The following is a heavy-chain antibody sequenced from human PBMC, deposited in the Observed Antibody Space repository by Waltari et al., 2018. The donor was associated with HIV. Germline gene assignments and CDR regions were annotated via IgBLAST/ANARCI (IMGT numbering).Heavy chain of an antibody. Sequence: QVQLQQWGTGLLKPSGTLSLRCAIYGTSFSGYYWSWIRQTPALGLEWIGEVSHSADTKYNPSFAGRVSISADVSKNQLSLNLTSLTAADTGVYFCARGSQHHDHWGQGTPVTVSS. CDR2: VSHSADT. V-gene: IGHV4-34*01. J-gene: IGHJ5*02. CDR1: GTSFSGYY. CDR3: ARGSQHHDH.